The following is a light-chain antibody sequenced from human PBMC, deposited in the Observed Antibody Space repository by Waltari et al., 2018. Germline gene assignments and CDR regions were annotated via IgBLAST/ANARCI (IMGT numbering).Light chain of an antibody. J-gene: IGLJ2*01. CDR1: RFNIGEGYD. CDR2: VNN. CDR3: QSYDSSLGGSRV. V-gene: IGLV1-40*01. Sequence: QSVLTQPPSVSGAPGQRVTISCTGSRFNIGEGYDVHWYQQRPGTAPKLLIYVNNNRPSGFPDRFSGSKSGTSASLAITGLQAEDEADYYCQSYDSSLGGSRVFGGGTKVTVL.